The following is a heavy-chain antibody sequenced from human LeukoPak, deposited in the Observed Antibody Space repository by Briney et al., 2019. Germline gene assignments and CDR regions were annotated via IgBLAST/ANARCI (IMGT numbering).Heavy chain of an antibody. Sequence: TSETLSLTCTVSGGSISSYYWSWIRQPPGKGLEWIGYIYYSGSTNYNPSLKSRVTISVDTSKNQFSLKLSSVTAADTAVYYCARDDCSGGSCYDYWGQGILVTVSS. J-gene: IGHJ4*02. CDR3: ARDDCSGGSCYDY. CDR2: IYYSGST. D-gene: IGHD2-15*01. V-gene: IGHV4-59*01. CDR1: GGSISSYY.